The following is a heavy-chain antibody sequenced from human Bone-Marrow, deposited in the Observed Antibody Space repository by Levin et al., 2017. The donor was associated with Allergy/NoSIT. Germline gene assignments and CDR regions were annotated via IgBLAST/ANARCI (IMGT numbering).Heavy chain of an antibody. Sequence: GESLKISCAASGFSFSRFWMSWVRQGPGKGLEWVANIKEDGSEKYHVDSVKGRFTISRDNIKNSMYLQMNSLRVEDTAVYYCARDGTKGYCSGGSCFLARGWFDPWGQGTLVTVSS. J-gene: IGHJ5*02. CDR2: IKEDGSEK. V-gene: IGHV3-7*01. CDR3: ARDGTKGYCSGGSCFLARGWFDP. CDR1: GFSFSRFW. D-gene: IGHD2-15*01.